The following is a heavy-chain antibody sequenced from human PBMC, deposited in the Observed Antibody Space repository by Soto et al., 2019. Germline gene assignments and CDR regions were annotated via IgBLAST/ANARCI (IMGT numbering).Heavy chain of an antibody. D-gene: IGHD3-10*01. Sequence: QPGESLRLSCAASGFTFSSYAMSWVRQAPGKGLEWVSAISGSGGSTYYADSVKGRFTISRDNSKNTLYLQMNSLRAEDTAVYYCAKDGGDVSVLLTPSYYMDVWGKGTTVTVSS. CDR2: ISGSGGST. V-gene: IGHV3-23*01. J-gene: IGHJ6*03. CDR3: AKDGGDVSVLLTPSYYMDV. CDR1: GFTFSSYA.